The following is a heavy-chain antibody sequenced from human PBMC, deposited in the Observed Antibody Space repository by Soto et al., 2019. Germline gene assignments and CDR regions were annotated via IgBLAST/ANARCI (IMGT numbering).Heavy chain of an antibody. V-gene: IGHV3-30*03. J-gene: IGHJ5*02. CDR1: GFTFSSYG. D-gene: IGHD3-10*01. CDR2: ISYDGSNK. Sequence: QVQLVESGGGVVQPGRSLRLSYAASGFTFSSYGMHWVRQAPGKGLEWVAVISYDGSNKYYADSVKGRFTISRDNSKNTLYLQMNSLRAEDTAVYYCARRGGSAPWGQGTLVTVSS. CDR3: ARRGGSAP.